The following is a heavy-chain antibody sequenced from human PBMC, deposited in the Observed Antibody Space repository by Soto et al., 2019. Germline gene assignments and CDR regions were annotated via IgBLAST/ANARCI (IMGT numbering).Heavy chain of an antibody. J-gene: IGHJ6*02. Sequence: PSETLSLTCTVSGGSISSYYWSWIRQPPGKGLEWIGYIYYSGSTNYNPSLKSRVTISVDTSKNQFSLKLSSVTAADTAVYYCARSGGIVVVTASSPAYYYYGMDVWGQGTTVTVSS. CDR1: GGSISSYY. CDR3: ARSGGIVVVTASSPAYYYYGMDV. D-gene: IGHD2-21*02. V-gene: IGHV4-59*01. CDR2: IYYSGST.